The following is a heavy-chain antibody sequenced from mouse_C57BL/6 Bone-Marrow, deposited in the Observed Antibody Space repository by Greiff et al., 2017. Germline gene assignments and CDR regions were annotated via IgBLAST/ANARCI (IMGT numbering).Heavy chain of an antibody. CDR3: ARGGLRRGFAY. V-gene: IGHV1-50*01. CDR2: IDPSDSYT. J-gene: IGHJ3*01. D-gene: IGHD2-4*01. CDR1: GYTFTSYW. Sequence: QVHVKQPGAELVKPGASVKLSCKASGYTFTSYWMQWVKQRPGQGLEWIGEIDPSDSYTNYNQKFKGKATLTVDTSSSTAYMQLSSLTSEDSAVYYCARGGLRRGFAYWGQGTLVTVSA.